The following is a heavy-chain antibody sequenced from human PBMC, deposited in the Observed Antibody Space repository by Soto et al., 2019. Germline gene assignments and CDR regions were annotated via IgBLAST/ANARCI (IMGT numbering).Heavy chain of an antibody. J-gene: IGHJ3*02. V-gene: IGHV4-59*01. CDR3: AREASVTMDAFDI. CDR1: GCSISSYY. CDR2: IYYSGST. Sequence: SETLSLTCPVSGCSISSYYWSWIRPPPGKGLEWIGYIYYSGSTNYNPSLKSRVTISVDTSKNQFSLKLSSVTAADTAVYYCAREASVTMDAFDIWGQGTMVTVSS. D-gene: IGHD4-17*01.